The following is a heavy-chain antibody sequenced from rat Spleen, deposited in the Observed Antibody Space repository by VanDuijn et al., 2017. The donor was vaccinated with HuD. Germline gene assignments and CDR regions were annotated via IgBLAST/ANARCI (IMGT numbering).Heavy chain of an antibody. CDR3: ARRHYGYTDYFDY. CDR2: ISSDGRRN. Sequence: EVQLVESNGGLVQPGRSLKLSCAASGFTFSDYYMAWVRQAPTKGLEWVATISSDGRRNYYRDSVKGRFTISRANAKSTLNLQMDSLRSEDTATYYCARRHYGYTDYFDYWGQGVMVPVSS. D-gene: IGHD1-11*01. J-gene: IGHJ2*01. CDR1: GFTFSDYY. V-gene: IGHV5-29*01.